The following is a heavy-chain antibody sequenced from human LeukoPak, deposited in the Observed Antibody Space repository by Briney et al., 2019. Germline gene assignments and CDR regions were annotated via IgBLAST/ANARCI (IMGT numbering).Heavy chain of an antibody. CDR2: IIPILGIA. V-gene: IGHV1-69*04. CDR3: ARQQQLVLYYYYGMDV. CDR1: GGTFSSYA. J-gene: IGHJ6*02. D-gene: IGHD6-13*01. Sequence: GSSVKVSCKASGGTFSSYAISRVRQAPGQGLEWMGRIIPILGIANYAQKFQGRVTITADKSTSTAYMELSSLRSEDTAVYYCARQQQLVLYYYYGMDVWGQGTTVTVSS.